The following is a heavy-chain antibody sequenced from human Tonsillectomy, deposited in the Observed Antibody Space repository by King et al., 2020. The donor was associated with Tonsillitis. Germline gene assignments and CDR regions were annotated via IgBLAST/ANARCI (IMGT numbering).Heavy chain of an antibody. CDR1: GFTFSSYG. Sequence: HVQLVESGGGVVQPGRSLRLSCAASGFTFSSYGIYWVRQAPGTGLEWVALISYDGNKKYYADSVKGRFTISRDNFKNKLYLQMNSLSGEDTAVYYCAKVTDNVHYYYYGMDVWGQGTTVTVSS. D-gene: IGHD2-21*02. CDR3: AKVTDNVHYYYYGMDV. V-gene: IGHV3-30*18. J-gene: IGHJ6*02. CDR2: ISYDGNKK.